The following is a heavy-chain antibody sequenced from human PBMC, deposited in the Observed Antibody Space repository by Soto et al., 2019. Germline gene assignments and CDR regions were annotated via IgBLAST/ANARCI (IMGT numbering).Heavy chain of an antibody. CDR2: IIPIFGTA. J-gene: IGHJ6*01. V-gene: IGHV1-69*06. Sequence: ASVKVSCKASGCTFSSYAISWVRQAPGQGLEWMGGIIPIFGTANYAQKFQVRVTITADKATSTAYMELSSLTSEDTAVYYCARDFMGTGTTYYYYGMDVWGQGTTVTVSS. CDR3: ARDFMGTGTTYYYYGMDV. D-gene: IGHD1-7*01. CDR1: GCTFSSYA.